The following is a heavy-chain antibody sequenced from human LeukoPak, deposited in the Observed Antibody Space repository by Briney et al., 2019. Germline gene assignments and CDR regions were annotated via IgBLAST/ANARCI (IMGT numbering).Heavy chain of an antibody. V-gene: IGHV3-43*02. CDR3: AKDTPLFYHYYGIDV. CDR2: ISGDGTIT. J-gene: IGHJ6*02. Sequence: PGGSLRLSCAASGFTFSSYAMNWVRQAPGKGLEWVSLISGDGTITYYADSVKGRFTISRDNSKNSLFLEMNSLRSEDTALYYCAKDTPLFYHYYGIDVWGQGTTVTVSS. CDR1: GFTFSSYA.